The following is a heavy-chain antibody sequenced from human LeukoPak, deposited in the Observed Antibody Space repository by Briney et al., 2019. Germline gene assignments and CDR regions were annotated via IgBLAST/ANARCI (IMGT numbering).Heavy chain of an antibody. Sequence: ASVKVSCKASGYTFTSYGISWVRQAPGQGLEWMGWISAYNGNTNYAQKLQGRVTMTTDTSTSTAYMELRSLRSDDTAVYYCARFLITIFGVGRAYYYMDVWGKGTTVTVSS. J-gene: IGHJ6*03. CDR3: ARFLITIFGVGRAYYYMDV. V-gene: IGHV1-18*01. D-gene: IGHD3-3*01. CDR1: GYTFTSYG. CDR2: ISAYNGNT.